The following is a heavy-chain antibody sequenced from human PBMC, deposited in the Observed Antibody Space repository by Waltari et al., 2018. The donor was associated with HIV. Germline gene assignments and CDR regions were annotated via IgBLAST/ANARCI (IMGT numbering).Heavy chain of an antibody. D-gene: IGHD2-21*02. J-gene: IGHJ4*02. CDR2: LYYSGST. V-gene: IGHV4-39*01. CDR1: GGSISITYPY. CDR3: ARLEGLRGGDLIDS. Sequence: QLQLQESGPGLVKPSETLSLTCPVSGGSISITYPYWGRIRQPPGKGLEWIGSLYYSGSTYYNPSLKSRVTISVDTSKNQFSLKLSSVTAADTAVYYCARLEGLRGGDLIDSWGQGTLVTVSS.